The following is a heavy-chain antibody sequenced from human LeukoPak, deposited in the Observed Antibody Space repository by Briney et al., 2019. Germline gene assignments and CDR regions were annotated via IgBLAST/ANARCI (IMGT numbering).Heavy chain of an antibody. V-gene: IGHV1-69*13. CDR1: GGTFSSYA. Sequence: EASVKVSCKASGGTFSSYAISWVRQAPGQGLEWMGGIIPIFGTANYAQKFQGRVTITADESTSTAYMELSSLRSDDTAVYYCARVITIFGGDYWGQGTLVTVSS. J-gene: IGHJ4*02. D-gene: IGHD3-3*01. CDR3: ARVITIFGGDY. CDR2: IIPIFGTA.